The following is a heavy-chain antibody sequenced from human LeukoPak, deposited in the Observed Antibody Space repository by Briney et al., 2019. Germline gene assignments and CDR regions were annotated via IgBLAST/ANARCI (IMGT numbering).Heavy chain of an antibody. CDR1: GYTFTSYG. V-gene: IGHV1-18*01. J-gene: IGHJ3*02. D-gene: IGHD6-13*01. Sequence: ASVKVSCKASGYTFTSYGISWVRQAPGQGLEWMGWISAYNGNTNYAQKLQGRVTMTTDTSTSTAHMELRSLRSDDTAVYYCARAASAASAFDIWGQGTMVTVSS. CDR2: ISAYNGNT. CDR3: ARAASAASAFDI.